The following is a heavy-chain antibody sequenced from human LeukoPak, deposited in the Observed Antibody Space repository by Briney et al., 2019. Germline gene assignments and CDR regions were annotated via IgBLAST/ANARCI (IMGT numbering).Heavy chain of an antibody. J-gene: IGHJ4*02. CDR3: AGASYSSGWYQGFYFDY. CDR2: IYYSGST. Sequence: SETLSLTCTVSGGSISSYYWSWIRQPPGKGLEWIGYIYYSGSTNYNPSLKSRVTISVDTSKNQFSLNLSSVTAADTAVYYCAGASYSSGWYQGFYFDYWGQGTLVTVSS. D-gene: IGHD6-19*01. V-gene: IGHV4-59*01. CDR1: GGSISSYY.